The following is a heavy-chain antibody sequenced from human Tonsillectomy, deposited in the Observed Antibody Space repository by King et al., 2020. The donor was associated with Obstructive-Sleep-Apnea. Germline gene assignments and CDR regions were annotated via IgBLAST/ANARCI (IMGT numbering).Heavy chain of an antibody. J-gene: IGHJ4*02. CDR3: AREALSYEDY. Sequence: VQLQQWGAGLLKPSETLSLTCAVYGGSFSGYYWSWIRQPPGKGLDWIGEINHSGSTNYNPSLKSRVTISVDTSKNQFSLKLSSVTAADTAVYYCAREALSYEDYWGQGTLVTVSS. CDR1: GGSFSGYY. D-gene: IGHD5-18*01. CDR2: INHSGST. V-gene: IGHV4-34*01.